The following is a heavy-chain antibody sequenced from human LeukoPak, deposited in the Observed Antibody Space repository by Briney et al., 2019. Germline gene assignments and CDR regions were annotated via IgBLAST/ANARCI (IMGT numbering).Heavy chain of an antibody. J-gene: IGHJ5*02. CDR2: IYYSGST. V-gene: IGHV4-31*03. D-gene: IGHD3-10*01. CDR3: ARDLTPSGYNWFDP. Sequence: SQTLSLTCTVSGGSISSGGYYWSWIRQHPGKGLEWIGYIYYSGSTYYNPSLKSRVTISVDTSKNQFSLKLSSVTAADTAVYYCARDLTPSGYNWFDPWGQGTQVTV. CDR1: GGSISSGGYY.